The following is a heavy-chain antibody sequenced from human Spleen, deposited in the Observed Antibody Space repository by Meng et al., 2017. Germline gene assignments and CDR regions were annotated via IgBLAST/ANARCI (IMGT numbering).Heavy chain of an antibody. CDR2: IKRDGSEK. D-gene: IGHD2-21*01. CDR3: AKLVPY. Sequence: GESLKISCAASGFIFSSYVMNWVRQAPGKGLEWVANIKRDGSEKDYVDSVEGRFTISRDNSKNTLYLQMNSLRAEDTALYYCAKLVPYWGQGTLVTVSS. J-gene: IGHJ4*02. V-gene: IGHV3-7*03. CDR1: GFIFSSYV.